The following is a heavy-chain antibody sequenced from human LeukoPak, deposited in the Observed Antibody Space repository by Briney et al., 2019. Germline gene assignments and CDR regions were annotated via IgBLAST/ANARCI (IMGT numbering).Heavy chain of an antibody. D-gene: IGHD4-17*01. CDR3: ARGLTTAALAIDY. J-gene: IGHJ4*02. V-gene: IGHV3-11*04. CDR1: GFTFSDHY. CDR2: ISNDGTTI. Sequence: PGGSLRLSCVASGFTFSDHYMSWIRQAPGKGLEWLSYISNDGTTIYYADSVKGRFTISRDNSKNTLYLQMNSLRAEDTAVYYCARGLTTAALAIDYWGQGTLVTVSS.